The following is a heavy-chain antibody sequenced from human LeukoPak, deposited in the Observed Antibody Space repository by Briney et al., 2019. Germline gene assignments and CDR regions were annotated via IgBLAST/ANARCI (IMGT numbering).Heavy chain of an antibody. Sequence: PGGSLRLSCAASGFTFSSYGMHWVRQAPGKGLEWVAVISYDGSNKYYADSVKGRFTISRDNSKNTLYLQMNSLRAEDTAVYYCARDSDSSGYCDYWGQGTLVTVSS. CDR2: ISYDGSNK. D-gene: IGHD3-22*01. CDR3: ARDSDSSGYCDY. J-gene: IGHJ4*02. V-gene: IGHV3-30*03. CDR1: GFTFSSYG.